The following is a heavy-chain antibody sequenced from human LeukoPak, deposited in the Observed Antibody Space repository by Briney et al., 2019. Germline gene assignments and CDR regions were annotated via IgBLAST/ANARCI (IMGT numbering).Heavy chain of an antibody. CDR3: AGPSALGAAGWFDP. Sequence: GESLKISFRGSGYSFTSYWIGWVRQMPGKGLEWGVIIYSGDSDTRYSPSFHGQVTISADKSISTAYLQWSSLKASDTAMYYCAGPSALGAAGWFDPWGQGTLVTVSS. CDR1: GYSFTSYW. J-gene: IGHJ5*02. CDR2: IYSGDSDT. V-gene: IGHV5-51*01. D-gene: IGHD6-13*01.